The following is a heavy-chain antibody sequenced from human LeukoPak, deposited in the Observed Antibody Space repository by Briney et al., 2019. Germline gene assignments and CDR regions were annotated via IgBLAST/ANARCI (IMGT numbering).Heavy chain of an antibody. Sequence: GASVKVSCRASGYPFTSYGITWVRQAPGQGLEWMGWISAHSGNTKYAQKFQGRVTMTTDTSTSTAYMELRSLRSDDTAVYYCARVSCSSPSCYPRYYYGMDVWGQGTTVTVSS. CDR1: GYPFTSYG. CDR3: ARVSCSSPSCYPRYYYGMDV. J-gene: IGHJ6*02. D-gene: IGHD2-2*01. CDR2: ISAHSGNT. V-gene: IGHV1-18*01.